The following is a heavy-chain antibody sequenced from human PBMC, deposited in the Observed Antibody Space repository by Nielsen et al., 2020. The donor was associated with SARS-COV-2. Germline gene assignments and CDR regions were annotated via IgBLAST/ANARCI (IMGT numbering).Heavy chain of an antibody. CDR3: AKDGFYGGNSFFDY. D-gene: IGHD4-23*01. Sequence: GGSLRLSCAASGFTFSSYGMHWVRQAPGKGLEWVAVISYDGSNKYYADSVKGRFTISRDNSKNTLYLQMNSLRAGDTAVYYCAKDGFYGGNSFFDYWGQGTLVTVSS. V-gene: IGHV3-30*18. CDR2: ISYDGSNK. CDR1: GFTFSSYG. J-gene: IGHJ4*02.